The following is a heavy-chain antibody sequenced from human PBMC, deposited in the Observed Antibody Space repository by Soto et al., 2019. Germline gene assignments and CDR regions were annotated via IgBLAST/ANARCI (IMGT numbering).Heavy chain of an antibody. V-gene: IGHV3-23*01. CDR2: ISGSGGST. CDR1: GFTFSSYA. J-gene: IGHJ6*02. CDR3: AKDKFVFGVVTDYYYYGMGV. Sequence: EVQLLESGGGLVQPGGSLRLSCAASGFTFSSYAMSWVRQAPGKGLEWVSAISGSGGSTYYADSVKGRFTISRDNSKNTLYLQMNSLRAEDTAVYYCAKDKFVFGVVTDYYYYGMGVWGQGTTVTVSS. D-gene: IGHD3-3*01.